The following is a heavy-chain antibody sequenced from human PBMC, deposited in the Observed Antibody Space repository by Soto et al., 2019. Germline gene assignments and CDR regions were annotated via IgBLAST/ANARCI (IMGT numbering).Heavy chain of an antibody. CDR1: GFRFEDYA. J-gene: IGHJ6*02. D-gene: IGHD3-10*01. CDR2: IAWNSDII. CDR3: AKDHYGSAIYGLDV. V-gene: IGHV3-9*01. Sequence: EVQLVESGGGLVQPGRSLRLSCAASGFRFEDYAMHWVRQAPGKGLEWVSGIAWNSDIIGYADSVKGRFTISRDNGKNSLYLQMNSLRPEDTAWDYCAKDHYGSAIYGLDVWGQGTTVTVSS.